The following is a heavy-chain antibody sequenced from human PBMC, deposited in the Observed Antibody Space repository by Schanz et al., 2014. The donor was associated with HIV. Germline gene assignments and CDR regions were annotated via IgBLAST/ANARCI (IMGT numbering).Heavy chain of an antibody. Sequence: EVQLVESGGGLVQPGRSLRLSCATSGFFLDDYAMHWVRQAPGKGLEWVSGISWNSGSIGYAESVKGRFTISRDNAKKSLYLQMNSLRAEDTAVYYCAIGSGWWIDYWGQGTLVTVSS. CDR3: AIGSGWWIDY. CDR2: ISWNSGSI. V-gene: IGHV3-9*01. CDR1: GFFLDDYA. D-gene: IGHD6-19*01. J-gene: IGHJ4*02.